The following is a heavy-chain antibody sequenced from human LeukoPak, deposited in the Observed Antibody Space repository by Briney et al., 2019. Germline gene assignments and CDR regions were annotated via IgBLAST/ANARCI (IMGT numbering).Heavy chain of an antibody. D-gene: IGHD3-10*01. V-gene: IGHV3-74*01. Sequence: GGSLRLSCAASGFTFSSYWMHWVRQAPGKGLVWVSRINSDGSSTSYADSVKGRFTISRDNAKNTLYLQMNSLRAEDTAVYYCARSLWFGELFAWFDPWGQGTLVTVSS. CDR1: GFTFSSYW. CDR2: INSDGSST. J-gene: IGHJ5*02. CDR3: ARSLWFGELFAWFDP.